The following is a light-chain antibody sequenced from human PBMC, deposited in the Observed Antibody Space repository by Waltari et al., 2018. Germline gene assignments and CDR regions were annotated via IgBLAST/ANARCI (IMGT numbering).Light chain of an antibody. CDR1: SSDVGSYNL. CDR2: EVS. CDR3: YSYAGSSPVV. Sequence: QSALTQPASVSGSPGQSITISCTGTSSDVGSYNLVSWYQQHLGKAPKLMIYEVSKRPSGVSNRFSGSKSGNTASLTISGLQAEDEADYYCYSYAGSSPVVFGGGTKLTVL. J-gene: IGLJ2*01. V-gene: IGLV2-23*02.